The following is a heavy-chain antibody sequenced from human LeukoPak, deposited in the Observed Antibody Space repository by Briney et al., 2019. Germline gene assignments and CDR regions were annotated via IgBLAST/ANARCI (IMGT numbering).Heavy chain of an antibody. CDR1: GFTFSSYA. J-gene: IGHJ4*02. D-gene: IGHD3-22*01. CDR2: ISYDGSNK. Sequence: GGSLRLSCAVSGFTFSSYAMHWVRQAPGKGLEWVAVISYDGSNKYYADSVKGRFTISRDNSKNTLYLQMNSLRAEDTAVYYCARGGDYYDDEWDFDYWGQGTLVTVSS. CDR3: ARGGDYYDDEWDFDY. V-gene: IGHV3-30-3*01.